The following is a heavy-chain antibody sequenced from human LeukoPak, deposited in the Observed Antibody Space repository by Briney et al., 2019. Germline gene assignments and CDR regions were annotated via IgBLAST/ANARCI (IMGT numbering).Heavy chain of an antibody. D-gene: IGHD3-10*01. CDR2: IYYSGST. V-gene: IGHV4-39*07. CDR1: GGSISSSSYY. CDR3: ARGDGSGPIYYYYGMDV. J-gene: IGHJ6*02. Sequence: SETLSLTCTVSGGSISSSSYYWGWIRQPPGKGLEWIGSIYYSGSTYYNPSLKSRVTISVDTSKNQFSLKLSSVTAADTAVYYCARGDGSGPIYYYYGMDVWGQGTLVTVSS.